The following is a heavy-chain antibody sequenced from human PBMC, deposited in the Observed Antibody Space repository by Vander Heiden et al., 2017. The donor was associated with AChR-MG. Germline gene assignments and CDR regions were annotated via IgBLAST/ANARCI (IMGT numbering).Heavy chain of an antibody. CDR2: IIPIFGTA. CDR3: ARETDPNFGVVSPQRDAFDI. CDR1: GGTFSSYA. J-gene: IGHJ3*02. V-gene: IGHV1-69*01. D-gene: IGHD3-3*01. Sequence: QVQLVQSGAEVKKPGSSVKVSCKASGGTFSSYAISGVRQAPGQGLEWMGGIIPIFGTANYAQKFQGRVTITADESTSTAYMELSSLRSEDTAVYYCARETDPNFGVVSPQRDAFDIWGQGTMVTVSS.